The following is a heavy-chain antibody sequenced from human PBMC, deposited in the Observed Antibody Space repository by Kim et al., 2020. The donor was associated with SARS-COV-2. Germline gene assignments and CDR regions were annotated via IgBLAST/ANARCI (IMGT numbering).Heavy chain of an antibody. CDR1: GGSFSGYY. V-gene: IGHV4-34*01. CDR3: ARGLRYYYDSSGPGAFDI. CDR2: INHSGST. Sequence: SETLSLTCAVYGGSFSGYYWSWIRQPPGKGLEWIGEINHSGSTNYNPSLKSRVTISVDTSKNQFSLKLSSVTAADTAVYYCARGLRYYYDSSGPGAFDIWGQGTMVTVSS. J-gene: IGHJ3*02. D-gene: IGHD3-22*01.